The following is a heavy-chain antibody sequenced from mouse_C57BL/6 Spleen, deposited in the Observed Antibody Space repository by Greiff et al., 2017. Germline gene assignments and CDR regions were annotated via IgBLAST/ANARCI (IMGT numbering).Heavy chain of an antibody. CDR2: IDPSDSYT. Sequence: QVQLQQPGAELVKPGASVKLSCKASGYTFTSYWMQWVKQRPGQGLEWIGEIDPSDSYTNYNQKFKGKATLTVDTSSSTAYMQLSSLTSEDSAVYYCARHYDYDDPLDYWGQGTTRTVSS. D-gene: IGHD2-4*01. V-gene: IGHV1-50*01. CDR3: ARHYDYDDPLDY. J-gene: IGHJ2*01. CDR1: GYTFTSYW.